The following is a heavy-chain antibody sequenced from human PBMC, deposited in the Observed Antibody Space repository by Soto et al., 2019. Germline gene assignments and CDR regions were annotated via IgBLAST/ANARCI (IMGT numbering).Heavy chain of an antibody. Sequence: PGGSQRLSCAASGFTFSNYDMSWVRQAPGKGLEWVSAISGSGGTTYYADSVKGRFTMSRDNSDNTLYLQMNSLRAEDTAVYYCASRPTYRSSWTQFDYWGQGTLVTVSS. V-gene: IGHV3-23*01. CDR1: GFTFSNYD. CDR3: ASRPTYRSSWTQFDY. J-gene: IGHJ4*02. CDR2: ISGSGGTT. D-gene: IGHD6-13*01.